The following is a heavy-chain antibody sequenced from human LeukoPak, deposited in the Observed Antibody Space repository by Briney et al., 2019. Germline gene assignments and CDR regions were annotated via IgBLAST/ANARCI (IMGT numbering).Heavy chain of an antibody. CDR2: ISWNSGSI. CDR3: AKDISPQIVAPYY. V-gene: IGHV3-9*01. D-gene: IGHD3-22*01. J-gene: IGHJ4*02. CDR1: GFTFDDYA. Sequence: GGSLRLSCAASGFTFDDYAMHWVRQAPGKGLEWVSGISWNSGSIGYADSVKGRFTVSRDNAKNSLYLQMNSLGAEDTALYYCAKDISPQIVAPYYWGQGTLVTVSS.